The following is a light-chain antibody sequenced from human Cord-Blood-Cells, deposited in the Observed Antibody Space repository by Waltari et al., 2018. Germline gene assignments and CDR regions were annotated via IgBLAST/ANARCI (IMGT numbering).Light chain of an antibody. Sequence: QSVLTQPPSVSGAPGQRVTISCTGSSSNIGAGYDVHWYQQLPGTAPKLPIYGNSNRPSGVPDRVAGFKSGTAASLAITGLQAEDEADYYCQSYDSSLSGHVVFGGGTKLTVL. CDR3: QSYDSSLSGHVV. J-gene: IGLJ2*01. CDR1: SSNIGAGYD. V-gene: IGLV1-40*01. CDR2: GNS.